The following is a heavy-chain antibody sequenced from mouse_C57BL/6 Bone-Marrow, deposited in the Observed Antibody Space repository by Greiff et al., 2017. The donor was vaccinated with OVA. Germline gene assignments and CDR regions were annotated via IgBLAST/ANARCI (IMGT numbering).Heavy chain of an antibody. CDR1: GFTFSSYA. CDR2: ISDGGSYT. V-gene: IGHV5-4*03. Sequence: EVMLVESGGGLVKPGGSLKLSCAASGFTFSSYAMSWVRQTPEKRLEWVATISDGGSYTYYPDNVKGRFTISRDNAKNNLYLQMSHLKSEDTAMYYCASHYGSSLYYFDYWGQGTTLTVSS. J-gene: IGHJ2*01. CDR3: ASHYGSSLYYFDY. D-gene: IGHD1-1*01.